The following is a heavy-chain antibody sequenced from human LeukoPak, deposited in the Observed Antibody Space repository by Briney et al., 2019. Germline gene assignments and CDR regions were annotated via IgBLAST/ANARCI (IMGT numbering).Heavy chain of an antibody. V-gene: IGHV1-46*01. CDR1: GYTFTSYY. Sequence: ASVKVSCKASGYTFTSYYMHWVRQTPGQGLEWMGIINPSGGSTSYAQKFQGRVTMTRDTSTSTVYMELSSLRSEDTAVYYCARDSGADLFDPWGQGTLVTVSS. D-gene: IGHD3-10*01. CDR3: ARDSGADLFDP. J-gene: IGHJ5*02. CDR2: INPSGGST.